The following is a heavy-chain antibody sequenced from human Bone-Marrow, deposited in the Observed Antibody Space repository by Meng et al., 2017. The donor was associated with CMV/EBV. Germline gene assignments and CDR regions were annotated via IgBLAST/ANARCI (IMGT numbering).Heavy chain of an antibody. D-gene: IGHD3-3*01. CDR1: GFTFSSYW. CDR2: IYSGGST. J-gene: IGHJ6*02. Sequence: GGSLRLSCAASGFTFSSYWMHWVRQAPGKGLVWVSVIYSGGSTYYADSVKGRFTISRDNSKNTLYLQMNSLRAEDTAVYYCARDRPLRFATYYYGMDVWGQGTTVTVSS. V-gene: IGHV3-66*02. CDR3: ARDRPLRFATYYYGMDV.